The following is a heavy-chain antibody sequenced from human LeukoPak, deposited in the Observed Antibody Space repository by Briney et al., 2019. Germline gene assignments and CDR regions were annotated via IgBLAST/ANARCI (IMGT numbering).Heavy chain of an antibody. Sequence: SVKVSCKASGGTFISYAISWVRQAPGQGLEWMGRIIPILGIANYAQKFQGRVTITADKSTSTAYMELSSLRSEDTAVYYCARRGYYGSGSYYRENFDYWGQGTLVTVPS. CDR3: ARRGYYGSGSYYRENFDY. D-gene: IGHD3-10*01. J-gene: IGHJ4*02. CDR2: IIPILGIA. V-gene: IGHV1-69*04. CDR1: GGTFISYA.